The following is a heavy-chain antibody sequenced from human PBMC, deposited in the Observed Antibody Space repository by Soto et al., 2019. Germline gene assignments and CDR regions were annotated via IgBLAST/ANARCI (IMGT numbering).Heavy chain of an antibody. D-gene: IGHD3-22*01. CDR1: GYTLTELS. Sequence: ASVKVSCKVSGYTLTELSMHWVRQAPGKGLEWMGGFDPEDGETIYAQKFQGRVTMTEDTSTDTAYMELSSLRSEDTAVYYCATVGKYYDSSGYYSRYFHYWGQGTLVA. J-gene: IGHJ4*02. V-gene: IGHV1-24*01. CDR2: FDPEDGET. CDR3: ATVGKYYDSSGYYSRYFHY.